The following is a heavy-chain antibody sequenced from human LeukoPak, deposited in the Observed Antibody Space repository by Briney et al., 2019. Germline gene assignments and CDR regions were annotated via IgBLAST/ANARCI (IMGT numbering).Heavy chain of an antibody. V-gene: IGHV1-46*01. CDR3: ARDHYHKIHSVMVTAPDY. CDR1: GYTFTSYY. CDR2: INPTGGST. D-gene: IGHD2-21*02. J-gene: IGHJ4*02. Sequence: GASVKVSCKASGYTFTSYYMHWVRQAPGEGLEWIGIINPTGGSTSYAQKFQVRVTMTRDTSRSTAYMELSSLRSEDTAVYYCARDHYHKIHSVMVTAPDYWGQGTLVIVSS.